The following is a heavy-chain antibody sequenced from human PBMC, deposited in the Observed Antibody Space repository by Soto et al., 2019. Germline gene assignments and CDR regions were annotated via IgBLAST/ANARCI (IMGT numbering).Heavy chain of an antibody. J-gene: IGHJ6*02. Sequence: QVQLVQSGAEVKKPGASVKVSCKASGYTFTGYYMHWVRQAPGQGLEWMGWINPNSGGTNYAQKFQGRVTMTRDTSISTAYMELSRLRSDDTAVYYCARDLRPGWELLSNYGMDVWGQGTTVTVSS. D-gene: IGHD1-26*01. CDR3: ARDLRPGWELLSNYGMDV. V-gene: IGHV1-2*02. CDR2: INPNSGGT. CDR1: GYTFTGYY.